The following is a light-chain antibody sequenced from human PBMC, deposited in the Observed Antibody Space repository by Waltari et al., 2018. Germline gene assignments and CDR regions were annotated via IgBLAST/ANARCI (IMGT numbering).Light chain of an antibody. Sequence: SYVLTQPPSLSVPLGKTARIPLWGKNIGTKTDHWYQHRPGQAPVLLIYSDTDRPSGIAERFTGSKSGTTATLTISTVEAGDEADYYCQVWDGSTDHYVFGSVTKVTV. CDR1: NIGTKT. V-gene: IGLV3-21*04. CDR3: QVWDGSTDHYV. CDR2: SDT. J-gene: IGLJ1*01.